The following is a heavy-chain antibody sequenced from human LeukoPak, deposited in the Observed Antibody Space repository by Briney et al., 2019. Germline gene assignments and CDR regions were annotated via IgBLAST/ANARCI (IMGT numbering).Heavy chain of an antibody. CDR2: IHQSESP. J-gene: IGHJ4*02. D-gene: IGHD2-15*01. CDR1: GGSISSSDW. CDR3: ARNANYCLDN. Sequence: PSETLSLTCAVSGGSISSSDWWSWVRQPPGKGLEWIGEIHQSESPAYSPSHKSRVTISIDKSNNHFSLTLSSVTAADTAVYYCARNANYCLDNWGQGTLVTVSS. V-gene: IGHV4-4*02.